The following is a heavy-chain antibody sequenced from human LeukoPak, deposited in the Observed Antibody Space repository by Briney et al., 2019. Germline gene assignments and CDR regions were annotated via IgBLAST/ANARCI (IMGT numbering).Heavy chain of an antibody. D-gene: IGHD1-26*01. CDR3: ARCGTPNNYHYYGMDV. V-gene: IGHV3-11*03. Sequence: GGSLRLSCAASGFTFSTYAMSWIRQAPGKGLEWVSYISIISNYTNYADSVKGRFTISRDNAKNSLHLQMNSLRAEDTAVYYCARCGTPNNYHYYGMDVWGQGTTVTVSS. J-gene: IGHJ6*02. CDR1: GFTFSTYA. CDR2: ISIISNYT.